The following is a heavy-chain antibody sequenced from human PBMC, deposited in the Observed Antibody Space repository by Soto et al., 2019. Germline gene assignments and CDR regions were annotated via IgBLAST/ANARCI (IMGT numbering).Heavy chain of an antibody. CDR2: INRDGSTI. V-gene: IGHV3-74*01. Sequence: EVQLVESGGGLAQPGGSLRLSCAASGFTLSSHWMHWVRQAPGKGLVWVSRINRDGSTINYDDSVRGRYPISRDNAKNTLSQQIISLRAEDTAVYYCARVADCTYSSNCNGRAAFDMWGQGTMVTVSS. D-gene: IGHD6-13*01. CDR1: GFTLSSHW. J-gene: IGHJ3*02. CDR3: ARVADCTYSSNCNGRAAFDM.